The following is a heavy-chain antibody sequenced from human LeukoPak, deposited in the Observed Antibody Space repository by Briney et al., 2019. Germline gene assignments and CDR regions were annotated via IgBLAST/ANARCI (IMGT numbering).Heavy chain of an antibody. V-gene: IGHV4-59*08. Sequence: SETLSLTCTVSGGSISSYYWSWIRQPPGKGLEWIGYIYYSGSTNYNPSLKSRVTISVDTSKYQFSLKLSSVTAADTAVYYCAGHHPRNTVDFWGQGTLVTVSS. CDR3: AGHHPRNTVDF. CDR1: GGSISSYY. J-gene: IGHJ4*02. D-gene: IGHD2/OR15-2a*01. CDR2: IYYSGST.